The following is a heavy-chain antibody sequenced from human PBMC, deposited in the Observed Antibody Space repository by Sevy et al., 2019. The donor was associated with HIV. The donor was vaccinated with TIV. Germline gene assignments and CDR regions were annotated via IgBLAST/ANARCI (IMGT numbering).Heavy chain of an antibody. D-gene: IGHD3-9*01. CDR2: IYYSGST. CDR3: ARADYDILTGASYGMDV. Sequence: SETLSLTCTVSGGSISSYYWSWIRQPPGKGLEWIGYIYYSGSTNYNPSPKSRVTISVDTSKNQFSLKLSSVTAADTAVYYCARADYDILTGASYGMDVWGQGTTVTVSS. V-gene: IGHV4-59*01. J-gene: IGHJ6*02. CDR1: GGSISSYY.